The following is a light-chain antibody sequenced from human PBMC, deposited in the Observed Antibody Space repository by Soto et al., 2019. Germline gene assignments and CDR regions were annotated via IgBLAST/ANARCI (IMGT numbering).Light chain of an antibody. J-gene: IGKJ1*01. V-gene: IGKV3-20*01. CDR3: QQYGSSGT. CDR1: QSISSN. Sequence: EIVMTQSPGTLSVSPVERATLSCGASQSISSNLAWYQQKPGQAPRLLIYGASTRATGVPARFSGSGSGTDFTLTISRLEPEDFAVYYCQQYGSSGTFGQGTKVDIK. CDR2: GAS.